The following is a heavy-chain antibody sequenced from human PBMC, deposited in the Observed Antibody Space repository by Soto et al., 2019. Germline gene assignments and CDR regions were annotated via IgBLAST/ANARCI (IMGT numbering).Heavy chain of an antibody. Sequence: GESLKISCQGSGYSFANYWIAWVRQMPGKGLEWVGVIYPGDSDTRYSPSFRGQVTISADKSISHVYLQWSSLKASDTAMYYCARNRLRQYYYGMDVWGQGTAVTVSS. V-gene: IGHV5-51*01. D-gene: IGHD3-10*01. J-gene: IGHJ6*02. CDR2: IYPGDSDT. CDR3: ARNRLRQYYYGMDV. CDR1: GYSFANYW.